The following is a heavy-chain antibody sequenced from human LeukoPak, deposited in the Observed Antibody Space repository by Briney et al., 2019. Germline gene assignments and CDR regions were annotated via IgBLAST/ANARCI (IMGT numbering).Heavy chain of an antibody. CDR3: ARDIAAAANWFDP. CDR1: GYTFTGYY. V-gene: IGHV1-2*02. Sequence: ASVKVSCKASGYTFTGYYMHWVRQAPGQGLEWMGWINPNSGGTNYAQKFQGRVTMTRDMSISTAYMELSRLRSDDTAVYYCARDIAAAANWFDPWGQGTLVTVSS. CDR2: INPNSGGT. D-gene: IGHD6-13*01. J-gene: IGHJ5*02.